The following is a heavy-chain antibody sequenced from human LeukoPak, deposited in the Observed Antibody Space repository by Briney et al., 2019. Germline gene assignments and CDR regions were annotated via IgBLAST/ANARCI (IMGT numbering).Heavy chain of an antibody. J-gene: IGHJ1*01. CDR2: INHSGST. V-gene: IGHV4-34*01. D-gene: IGHD6-13*01. CDR3: AKKRKGIAAALGRYFQH. Sequence: SETLSLTCAVYGGSFSSYYWSWIRQPPGKGLEWIGEINHSGSTNYNPSLKSRVTISVDTSKNQFSLKLSSVTAADTAVYYCAKKRKGIAAALGRYFQHWGQGTLVTVSS. CDR1: GGSFSSYY.